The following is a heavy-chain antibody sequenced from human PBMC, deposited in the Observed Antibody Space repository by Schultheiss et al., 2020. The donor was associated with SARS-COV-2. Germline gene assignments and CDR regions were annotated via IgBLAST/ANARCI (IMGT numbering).Heavy chain of an antibody. D-gene: IGHD6-19*01. CDR1: GFTFSSYE. J-gene: IGHJ4*02. CDR3: ARLHYSSGWLFDY. CDR2: ISSSGSTI. V-gene: IGHV3-48*03. Sequence: GGSLRLSCAASGFTFSSYEMNWVRQAPGKGLEWVSYISSSGSTIYYADSVKGRFTISRDNAKNSLYLQMNSLRAEDTAVYYCARLHYSSGWLFDYWGQGTLVTVSS.